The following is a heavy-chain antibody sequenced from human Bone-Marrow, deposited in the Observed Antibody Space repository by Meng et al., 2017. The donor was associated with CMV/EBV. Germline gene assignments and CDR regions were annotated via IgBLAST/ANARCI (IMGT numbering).Heavy chain of an antibody. Sequence: SETLSLTCSVSGVSVSTVAYYWSWIRQPPGKGLEWIGSIDNSGTTYYKASLKSRVTISVDTSANQFSLTLRSVTAADTAVYYCAREGGPYYDYWSGSYDNNYYGMNVWGQGTTVTVSS. CDR2: IDNSGTT. D-gene: IGHD3-3*01. CDR1: GVSVSTVAYY. V-gene: IGHV4-61*08. CDR3: AREGGPYYDYWSGSYDNNYYGMNV. J-gene: IGHJ6*02.